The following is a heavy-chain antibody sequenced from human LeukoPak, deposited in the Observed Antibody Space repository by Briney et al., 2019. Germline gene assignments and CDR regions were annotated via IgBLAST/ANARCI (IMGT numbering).Heavy chain of an antibody. CDR2: IHYSGSP. CDR1: GGSNY. CDR3: ARHSNWNGGVNWFDP. Sequence: SETLSLTCTVSGGSNYWTWIRQAPGKGLEWIAYIHYSGSPHYNPSLRSRVTISIDTSKNQLSLKLNSVTAADTAMYYCARHSNWNGGVNWFDPWGQGTQVTVSS. J-gene: IGHJ5*02. V-gene: IGHV4-59*08. D-gene: IGHD1-20*01.